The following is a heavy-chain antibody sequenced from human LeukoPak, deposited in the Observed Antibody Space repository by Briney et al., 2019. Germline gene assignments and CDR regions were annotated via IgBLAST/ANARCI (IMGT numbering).Heavy chain of an antibody. V-gene: IGHV4-38-2*02. Sequence: PSETLSLTCTVSGYSISSGYYWGWIRQPPGKGLEWIGSIYHSGSTYYNPSLKSRVTISVDTSKNQFSLNLSSVTAADTAVYYCARDLGCSSTSCYGGSDYWGQGTLVTVSS. J-gene: IGHJ4*02. CDR3: ARDLGCSSTSCYGGSDY. CDR1: GYSISSGYY. CDR2: IYHSGST. D-gene: IGHD2-2*01.